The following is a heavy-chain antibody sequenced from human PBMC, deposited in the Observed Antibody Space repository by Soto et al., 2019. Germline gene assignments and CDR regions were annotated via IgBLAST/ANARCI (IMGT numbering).Heavy chain of an antibody. CDR2: IIPIFGTA. Sequence: GASVKVSCKASGGTFSSYAISWVRQAPGQGLEWMGGIIPIFGTANYAQKFQGRVTITADESTSTAYMELSSLRSEDTAVYYCASGRIVGATEGYFDYWGQGTLVTVSS. CDR3: ASGRIVGATEGYFDY. J-gene: IGHJ4*02. CDR1: GGTFSSYA. D-gene: IGHD1-26*01. V-gene: IGHV1-69*13.